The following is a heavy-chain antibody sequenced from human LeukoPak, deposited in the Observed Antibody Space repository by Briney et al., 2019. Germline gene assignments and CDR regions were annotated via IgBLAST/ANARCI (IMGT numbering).Heavy chain of an antibody. CDR1: GGSISSFY. V-gene: IGHV4-59*08. CDR2: VYYSGST. CDR3: ARGSGSFDY. Sequence: SETLSLTCTVAGGSISSFYWSGIRQSPGKGLEWIGYVYYSGSTDYNPSLKSRVTISVDTSEISLKLSSVTAADTAVYYCARGSGSFDYWGQGTLVTVSS. D-gene: IGHD6-19*01. J-gene: IGHJ4*02.